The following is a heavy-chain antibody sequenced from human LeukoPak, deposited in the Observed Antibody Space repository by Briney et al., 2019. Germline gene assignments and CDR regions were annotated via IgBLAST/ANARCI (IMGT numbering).Heavy chain of an antibody. CDR2: IYYSGST. D-gene: IGHD5-18*01. V-gene: IGHV4-59*01. CDR1: GGSISSYY. J-gene: IGHJ4*02. CDR3: ASNTGYSYGYPSRFDY. Sequence: SETLSLTCTVSGGSISSYYWSWIRQPPGKGLEWIGYIYYSGSTNYSPALKNRVTISVDTSKNQFSLKLSSVTAADTAVYYCASNTGYSYGYPSRFDYWGQGTLVTVSS.